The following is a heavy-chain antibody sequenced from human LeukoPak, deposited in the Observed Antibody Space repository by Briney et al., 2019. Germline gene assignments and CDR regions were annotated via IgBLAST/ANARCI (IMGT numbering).Heavy chain of an antibody. D-gene: IGHD5-12*01. J-gene: IGHJ4*02. Sequence: ASVKVSCKASGYTFIGYYIHWGRQAPGQGLEWMGWINPNSGGTNYARNFQGRVTMTRDTSISTAYMELSSLASDDTAVYSCARAYSGFEAFDFWGQGTLVTVSS. CDR2: INPNSGGT. V-gene: IGHV1-2*02. CDR1: GYTFIGYY. CDR3: ARAYSGFEAFDF.